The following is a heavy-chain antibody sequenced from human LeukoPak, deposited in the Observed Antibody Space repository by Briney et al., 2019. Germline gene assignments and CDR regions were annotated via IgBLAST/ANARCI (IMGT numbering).Heavy chain of an antibody. J-gene: IGHJ5*02. CDR3: ARERSYYYDSSGHLSTFDP. V-gene: IGHV1-18*01. Sequence: ASVKVSCKASGYTFTSYGISWVRQAPGQGLEWMGWISGYNGNTNYAQKPQGRVTMTTDTSTNTAYMELRSLRSDDTAVYYCARERSYYYDSSGHLSTFDPWGQGTLVTVSS. CDR1: GYTFTSYG. D-gene: IGHD3-22*01. CDR2: ISGYNGNT.